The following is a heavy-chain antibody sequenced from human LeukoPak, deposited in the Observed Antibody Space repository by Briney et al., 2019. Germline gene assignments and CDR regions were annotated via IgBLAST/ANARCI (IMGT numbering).Heavy chain of an antibody. Sequence: ASVKVSCKASGYTFNDYYIHWVRQAPGQGLEWMGWINPKRGATKYVQKFQGRVTMTSDTSMSTVYMEMSRLRSDDTAVYYCARVRYDYGAKDIDYWGQGTLVTVSS. CDR2: INPKRGAT. J-gene: IGHJ4*02. V-gene: IGHV1-2*02. CDR3: ARVRYDYGAKDIDY. CDR1: GYTFNDYY. D-gene: IGHD4-23*01.